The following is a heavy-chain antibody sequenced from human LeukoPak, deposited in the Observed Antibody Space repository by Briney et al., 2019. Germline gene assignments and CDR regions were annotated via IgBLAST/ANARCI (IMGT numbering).Heavy chain of an antibody. Sequence: GGSLRLSCAASGFTFSSYGMHWVRQAPGKGLEWVAVISYDGSNKYYADSVKGRFTISRDNSKNTLYLQMNSLRAEDTAVYYCAKDVEFGEDAFDIWGQGTMVTVSS. J-gene: IGHJ3*02. V-gene: IGHV3-30*18. CDR3: AKDVEFGEDAFDI. CDR1: GFTFSSYG. CDR2: ISYDGSNK. D-gene: IGHD3-10*01.